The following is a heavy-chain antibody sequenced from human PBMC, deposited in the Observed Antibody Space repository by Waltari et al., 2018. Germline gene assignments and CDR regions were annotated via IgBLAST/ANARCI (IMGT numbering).Heavy chain of an antibody. CDR3: ARGPGYGGYYFDY. J-gene: IGHJ4*02. CDR2: IYHSGST. Sequence: QVQLQESGPGLVKPSETLSLTCAVSGYSISSGYYWGWIRAPPGKGLEWIGTIYHSGSTYYNPALKSRVTISVDTSKNQFSLKLSSVTAADTAVYYCARGPGYGGYYFDYWGQGTLVTVSS. D-gene: IGHD1-26*01. V-gene: IGHV4-38-2*01. CDR1: GYSISSGYY.